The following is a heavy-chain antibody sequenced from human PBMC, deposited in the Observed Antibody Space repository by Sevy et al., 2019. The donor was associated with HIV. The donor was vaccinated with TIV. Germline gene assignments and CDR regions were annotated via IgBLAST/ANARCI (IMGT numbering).Heavy chain of an antibody. CDR2: ISAYNGNT. CDR3: ARVILDIVVVVAATEYFDY. Sequence: ASVKVSCKASGYTFTSYGISWVRQAPGQGLEWMGWISAYNGNTNYAQKLQGRVTMTTDTSTSTAYMELRSLRSDDTAVYYCARVILDIVVVVAATEYFDYWGQRTLVTVSS. D-gene: IGHD2-15*01. V-gene: IGHV1-18*01. J-gene: IGHJ4*02. CDR1: GYTFTSYG.